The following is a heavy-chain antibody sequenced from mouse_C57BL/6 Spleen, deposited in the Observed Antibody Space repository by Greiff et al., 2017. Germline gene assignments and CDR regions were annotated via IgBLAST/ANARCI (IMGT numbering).Heavy chain of an antibody. Sequence: EVQLVESGAELVRPGASVKLSCTASGFNIKDDYMHWVKQRPEQGLEWIGWIDPENGDTEYASKFQGKATITADTSSNTAYLQLSSLTSEDTAVYYCTTSNFDVWGTGTTVTVSS. CDR2: IDPENGDT. CDR1: GFNIKDDY. J-gene: IGHJ1*03. CDR3: TTSNFDV. V-gene: IGHV14-4*01.